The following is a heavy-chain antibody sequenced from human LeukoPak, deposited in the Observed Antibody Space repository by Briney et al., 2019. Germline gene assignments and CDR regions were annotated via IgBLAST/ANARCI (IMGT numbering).Heavy chain of an antibody. CDR2: ISDSGTSA. D-gene: IGHD4-17*01. CDR3: AKGFRKYGDYEDY. V-gene: IGHV3-23*01. J-gene: IGHJ4*02. Sequence: PGGSLRLSCAASGFTFSSYGMSWVRQAPGKGLEWVSAISDSGTSAYYADSVKGRFTVSRDNSKNTLSLQMNSLRAEDTAVYYCAKGFRKYGDYEDYWGQGTLVTVSS. CDR1: GFTFSSYG.